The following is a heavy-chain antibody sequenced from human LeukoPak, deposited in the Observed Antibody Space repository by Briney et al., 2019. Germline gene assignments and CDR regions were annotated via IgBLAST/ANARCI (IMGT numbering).Heavy chain of an antibody. J-gene: IGHJ6*02. CDR1: GYTLTELS. D-gene: IGHD1-26*01. CDR3: ATQEIRGSYYYYYGMDV. Sequence: ASVEVSCKVSGYTLTELSMHWVRQAPGKGLEWMGGFDPEDGETIYAQKFQGRVTMTEDTSTDTAYMELSSLRSEDTAVYYCATQEIRGSYYYYYGMDVWGQGTTVTVSS. CDR2: FDPEDGET. V-gene: IGHV1-24*01.